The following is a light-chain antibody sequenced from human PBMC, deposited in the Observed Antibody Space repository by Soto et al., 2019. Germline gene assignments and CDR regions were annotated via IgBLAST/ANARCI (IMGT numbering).Light chain of an antibody. CDR2: GAS. J-gene: IGKJ1*01. CDR1: RSGSNNY. CDR3: HQQRLSRT. Sequence: IVLTQSPGTLSLSTGERASLSCLAGRSGSNNYLAWYQQKPGQAPRLLIYGASNRATGIPDRFSGSGSGTEFTLTISRQEPEDVAVCSCHQQRLSRTCAQGTKVDIK. V-gene: IGKV3-20*01.